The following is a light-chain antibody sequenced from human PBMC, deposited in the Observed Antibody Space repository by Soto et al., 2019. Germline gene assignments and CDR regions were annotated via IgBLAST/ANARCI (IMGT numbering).Light chain of an antibody. CDR1: QSVSTF. CDR3: QQFDSSVT. Sequence: EIVLTQSPGSLSLSPGERATLSCRASQSVSTFFAWYQQRPGQAPRLLMYGASSRATGIPERFSGSGSGTDFTLTISRLEPEDFAVYYCQQFDSSVTFDQGTKVEIK. CDR2: GAS. V-gene: IGKV3-20*01. J-gene: IGKJ1*01.